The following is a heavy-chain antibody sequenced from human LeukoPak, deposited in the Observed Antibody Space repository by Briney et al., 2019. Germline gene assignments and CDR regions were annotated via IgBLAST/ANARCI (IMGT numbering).Heavy chain of an antibody. CDR2: INSDGSST. J-gene: IGHJ6*02. CDR1: GFTFSSYW. CDR3: ARDSEAPYYYYGMDV. Sequence: PGGSLRLSCAASGFTFSSYWMPWVRQAPGKGLVWVSRINSDGSSTSYADSVKGRFTISRDNAKNTLYLQMNSLRAEDTAVYYCARDSEAPYYYYGMDVWGQGTTVTVSS. V-gene: IGHV3-74*01.